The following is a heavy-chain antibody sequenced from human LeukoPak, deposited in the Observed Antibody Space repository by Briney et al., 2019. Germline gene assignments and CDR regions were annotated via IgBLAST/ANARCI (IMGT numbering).Heavy chain of an antibody. CDR1: GGSISSYY. J-gene: IGHJ3*02. CDR3: ARSDGYGLVGI. CDR2: IYSSGST. D-gene: IGHD3-10*01. Sequence: SETLSLTCTVSGGSISSYYWSWIRQPAGKGLEWIGSIYSSGSTYYNPSLKSRVIILIDTAKNHFSLNLSSVTAADTAVYYCARSDGYGLVGIWGQGTMITVSS. V-gene: IGHV4-4*07.